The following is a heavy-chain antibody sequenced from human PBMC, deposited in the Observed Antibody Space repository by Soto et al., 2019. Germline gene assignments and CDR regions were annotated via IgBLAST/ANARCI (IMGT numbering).Heavy chain of an antibody. D-gene: IGHD1-26*01. CDR2: IHYSGST. J-gene: IGHJ4*02. Sequence: PSETLSLTCTVSGGSISSYYWSWIRQPPGKGLEWIGYIHYSGSTNYNPSLKSRGTISVDTSKNQFSLKLSSVTAAATAVYYCAYSGFEPYYFDYWGQGTLVTVSS. CDR1: GGSISSYY. V-gene: IGHV4-59*01. CDR3: AYSGFEPYYFDY.